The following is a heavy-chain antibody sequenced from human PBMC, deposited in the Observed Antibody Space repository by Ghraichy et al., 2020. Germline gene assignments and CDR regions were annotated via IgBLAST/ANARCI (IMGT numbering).Heavy chain of an antibody. CDR3: ARADCGGDCRYFQH. D-gene: IGHD2-21*02. J-gene: IGHJ1*01. Sequence: GGSLRLSCAASGFTFSSYAVHWVRQAPGKGLEWVAVISYDGSNKYYADSVKGRFTISRDNSKNTLYLQMNSLRAEDTAVYYCARADCGGDCRYFQHWGQGTMVTVSS. V-gene: IGHV3-30-3*01. CDR1: GFTFSSYA. CDR2: ISYDGSNK.